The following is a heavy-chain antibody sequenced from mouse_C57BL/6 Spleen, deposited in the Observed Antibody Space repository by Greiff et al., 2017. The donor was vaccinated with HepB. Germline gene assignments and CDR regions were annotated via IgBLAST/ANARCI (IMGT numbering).Heavy chain of an antibody. CDR3: TTVYYGSSIAY. V-gene: IGHV14-1*01. Sequence: EVKVVESGAELVRPGASVKLSCTASGFNIKDYYMHWVKQRPEQGLEWIGRIDPEDGDTEYAPKFQGKATMTADTSSNTAYLQLSSLTSEDTAVYYCTTVYYGSSIAYWGQGTLVTVSA. D-gene: IGHD1-1*01. CDR2: IDPEDGDT. J-gene: IGHJ3*01. CDR1: GFNIKDYY.